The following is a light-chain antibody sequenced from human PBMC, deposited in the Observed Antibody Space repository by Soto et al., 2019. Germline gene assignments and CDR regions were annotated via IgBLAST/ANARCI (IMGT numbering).Light chain of an antibody. V-gene: IGKV1-5*01. CDR1: QSISSW. CDR2: DAY. CDR3: QQYNTYSRA. J-gene: IGKJ1*01. Sequence: SQRTRARSTLSASLGDMVAMTVRAIQSISSWLAWYQQKPGKAPKLLIYDAYSLESGVPSRFSGSGSGTEFTLPTSSLQPDDFATYYCQQYNTYSRASGHRTQVDTK.